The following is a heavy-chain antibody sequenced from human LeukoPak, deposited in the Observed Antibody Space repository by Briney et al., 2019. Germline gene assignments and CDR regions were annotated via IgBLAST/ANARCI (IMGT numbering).Heavy chain of an antibody. D-gene: IGHD3-3*01. CDR1: GGSFSGYY. J-gene: IGHJ4*02. CDR2: INHSGST. Sequence: SETLSLTCAVYGGSFSGYYWSWIRQPPGKGLEWIGEINHSGSTNYNPSLKSRVTISVDTSKNQFSLKLSSVTAADTAVYYCARSEYYDFWSGSLPDYWGQGTLVTVSS. CDR3: ARSEYYDFWSGSLPDY. V-gene: IGHV4-34*01.